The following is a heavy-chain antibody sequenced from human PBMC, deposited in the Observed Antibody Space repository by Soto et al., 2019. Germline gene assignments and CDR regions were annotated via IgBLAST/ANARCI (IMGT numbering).Heavy chain of an antibody. Sequence: SETLSLTCAVSGGSISSGGYSWSWIRQPPGKGLEWIGYIYHSGSTYYNPSLTSRVTISVDRSKNQFSLKLSSVTAADTAVYYCARFMTMVTNLAFDIWGQGTMVTVSS. V-gene: IGHV4-30-2*01. CDR1: GGSISSGGYS. J-gene: IGHJ3*02. D-gene: IGHD4-17*01. CDR2: IYHSGST. CDR3: ARFMTMVTNLAFDI.